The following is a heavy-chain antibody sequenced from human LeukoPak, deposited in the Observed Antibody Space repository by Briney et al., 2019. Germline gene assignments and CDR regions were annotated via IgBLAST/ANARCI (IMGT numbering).Heavy chain of an antibody. CDR3: ARSSRYDYVWGSYRY. Sequence: GASVKVSCKASGYTFTSYYMHWVRQAPGQGLEWMGIINPSGGSTSYVQKFQGRVTMTRDTSTSTVYMELSRLRSDDTAVYYCARSSRYDYVWGSYRYWGQGTLVTVSS. V-gene: IGHV1-46*01. CDR2: INPSGGST. J-gene: IGHJ4*02. D-gene: IGHD3-16*02. CDR1: GYTFTSYY.